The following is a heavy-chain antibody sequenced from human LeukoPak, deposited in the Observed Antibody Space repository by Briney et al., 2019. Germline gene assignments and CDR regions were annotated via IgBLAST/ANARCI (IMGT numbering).Heavy chain of an antibody. CDR1: GGYLGSYY. Sequence: PSETLSLTCTVSGGYLGSYYWTWIRQPPGKGLEWIGYIYHSGSTNYNPSLKSRVTISVDPSKNQFSLKLNSVTAADTAVYYCAKSNGYGLIDIWGQGTMVTVSS. V-gene: IGHV4-59*12. CDR2: IYHSGST. D-gene: IGHD3-10*01. J-gene: IGHJ3*02. CDR3: AKSNGYGLIDI.